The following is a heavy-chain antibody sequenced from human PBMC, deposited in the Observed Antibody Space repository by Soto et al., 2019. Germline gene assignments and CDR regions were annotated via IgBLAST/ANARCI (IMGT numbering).Heavy chain of an antibody. D-gene: IGHD6-13*01. CDR2: VYYTGTT. CDR3: LRRTYSSSPFDP. Sequence: QLQLQESGPGLVKPSETLSLTCTVSGGSISSSAYYWGWIRQPPGKGLEWIGSVYYTGTTYYNPSLKSRVTISVETSKNQFSLNLNSVTAADTAVYYCLRRTYSSSPFDPWGQGTLVTVSS. CDR1: GGSISSSAYY. J-gene: IGHJ5*02. V-gene: IGHV4-39*01.